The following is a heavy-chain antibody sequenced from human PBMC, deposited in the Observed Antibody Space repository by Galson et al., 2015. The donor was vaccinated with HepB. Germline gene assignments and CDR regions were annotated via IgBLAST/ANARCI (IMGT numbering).Heavy chain of an antibody. Sequence: SVKVSCKASGGTFNNFGINWIRQAPGQGLEWMGGIIPNFCTANYHQDFQGRLTMTVDESTNTAYMELSSLTSDDTAIYFCARDRDGYNFWYFDLWGRGTLVTVSS. V-gene: IGHV1-69*13. CDR3: ARDRDGYNFWYFDL. J-gene: IGHJ2*01. CDR2: IIPNFCTA. D-gene: IGHD5-24*01. CDR1: GGTFNNFG.